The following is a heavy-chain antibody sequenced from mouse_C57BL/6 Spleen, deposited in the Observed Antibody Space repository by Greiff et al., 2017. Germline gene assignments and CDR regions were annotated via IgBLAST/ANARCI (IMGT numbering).Heavy chain of an antibody. Sequence: DVKLVESGGGLVQPGGSMKLSCAASGFTFSDAWMDWVRQSPEKGLEWVAEIRNKANNHATYYAESVKGRFTISRDDSKSSVDLQMNSLRAEDTGIYYCTRGIYYYGSRTLFDYWGQGTTLTVSS. V-gene: IGHV6-6*01. J-gene: IGHJ2*01. CDR2: IRNKANNHAT. D-gene: IGHD1-1*01. CDR3: TRGIYYYGSRTLFDY. CDR1: GFTFSDAW.